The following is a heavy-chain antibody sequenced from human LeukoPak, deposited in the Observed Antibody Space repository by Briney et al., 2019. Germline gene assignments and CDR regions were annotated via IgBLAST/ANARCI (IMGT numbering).Heavy chain of an antibody. Sequence: TSETLSLTCTVSGGSVSSYYWSWIRQPPGKGLEWIGNIYYSGSTNYNPSLKSRVTISVDTSKNQFSLRLNSVTAADTAVYYCARPYSSGWRGAFDIWGQGTMVTVPS. D-gene: IGHD6-25*01. CDR1: GGSVSSYY. J-gene: IGHJ3*02. V-gene: IGHV4-59*02. CDR3: ARPYSSGWRGAFDI. CDR2: IYYSGST.